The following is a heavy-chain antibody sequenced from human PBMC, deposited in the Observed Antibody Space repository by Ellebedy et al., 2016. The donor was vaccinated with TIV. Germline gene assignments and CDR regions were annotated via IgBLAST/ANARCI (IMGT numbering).Heavy chain of an antibody. CDR3: ARGYGGNSFDFDY. V-gene: IGHV4-34*01. CDR1: GGSFSGYY. CDR2: INHSGST. D-gene: IGHD4-23*01. J-gene: IGHJ4*02. Sequence: GSLRLXCAVYGGSFSGYYWSWIRQPPGKGLEWIGEINHSGSTNYNPSLKSRVTISVDTSKNQFSLKLSSVTAADTAVYYCARGYGGNSFDFDYWGQGTLVTVSS.